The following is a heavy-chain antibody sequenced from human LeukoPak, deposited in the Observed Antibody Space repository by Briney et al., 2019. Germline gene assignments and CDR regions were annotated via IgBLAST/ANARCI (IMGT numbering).Heavy chain of an antibody. CDR3: AMLSGHRSGSANAAFDI. Sequence: SEPLSLTCSVSGGSISSADSYWGWIRQHPGKGLEGIGYIYSNGNTFYNPSLKSRITISVDTSKNQCSLELTSVIAADTAVYYCAMLSGHRSGSANAAFDIWGQGTVVTV. CDR2: IYSNGNT. J-gene: IGHJ3*02. V-gene: IGHV4-31*03. D-gene: IGHD5-18*01. CDR1: GGSISSADSY.